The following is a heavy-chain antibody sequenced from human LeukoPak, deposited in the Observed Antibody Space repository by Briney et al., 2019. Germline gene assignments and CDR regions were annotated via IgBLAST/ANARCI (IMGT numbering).Heavy chain of an antibody. CDR3: ARVVRRGHSSGWLAAFDI. D-gene: IGHD6-19*01. Sequence: PSETLSLTCTVSGGSISSYYWSWIRQPPGKGLEWIGYIYYSGSTNYNPSLKSRVTISVDTSKNQFSLKLSSVTAADTAVYSCARVVRRGHSSGWLAAFDIWGQGTMVTVSS. J-gene: IGHJ3*02. CDR2: IYYSGST. CDR1: GGSISSYY. V-gene: IGHV4-59*01.